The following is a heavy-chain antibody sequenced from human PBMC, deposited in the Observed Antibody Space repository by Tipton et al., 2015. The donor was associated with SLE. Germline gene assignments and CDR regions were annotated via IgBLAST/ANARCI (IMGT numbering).Heavy chain of an antibody. Sequence: RSLRLSCAASGFSFRSYGMHWVRQAPGKGLEWVALIWYDGSSEEYSDSVRGRFTISRDNSNNIVYLQMNSLRAEDTALYFCARDECGGDCYSAYWGQGALVTVSS. J-gene: IGHJ4*02. D-gene: IGHD2-21*02. CDR3: ARDECGGDCYSAY. V-gene: IGHV3-33*01. CDR1: GFSFRSYG. CDR2: IWYDGSSE.